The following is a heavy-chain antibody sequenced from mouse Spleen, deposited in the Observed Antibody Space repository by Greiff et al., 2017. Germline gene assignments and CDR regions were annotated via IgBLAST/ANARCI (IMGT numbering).Heavy chain of an antibody. CDR2: IDPSDSYT. CDR3: ARDYRYGYWYFDG. D-gene: IGHD2-14*01. V-gene: IGHV1-50*01. J-gene: IGHJ1*01. CDR1: GYTFTSYW. Sequence: VQLQQPGAELVKPGASVKLSCKASGYTFTSYWMQWVKQRPGQGLEWIGEIDPSDSYTNYNQKFKGKATLTVDTSSSTAYMQLSSLTSEDSAVYYCARDYRYGYWYFDGWGAGTTVTVSS.